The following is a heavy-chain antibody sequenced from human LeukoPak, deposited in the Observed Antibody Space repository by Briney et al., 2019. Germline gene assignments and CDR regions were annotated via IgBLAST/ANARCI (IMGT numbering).Heavy chain of an antibody. D-gene: IGHD3-10*01. Sequence: GGSLRLSCAASGFTFDDYGMSWVRQAPGKGLEWVAVISYDGSNKYYADSVKGRFTISRDNAKNTLYLQMNSLRAEDTAVYYCARASYYYGSGSYFKTYNWFDPWGQGTLVTVSS. CDR2: ISYDGSNK. V-gene: IGHV3-30*03. J-gene: IGHJ5*02. CDR3: ARASYYYGSGSYFKTYNWFDP. CDR1: GFTFDDYG.